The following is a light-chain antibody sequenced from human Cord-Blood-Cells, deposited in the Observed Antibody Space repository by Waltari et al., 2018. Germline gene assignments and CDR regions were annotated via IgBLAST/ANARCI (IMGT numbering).Light chain of an antibody. J-gene: IGKJ2*01. CDR2: GAS. CDR1: QSVSSN. V-gene: IGKV3-15*01. CDR3: QQYNNWPPYT. Sequence: EIVMTQSPVTLSVSPGERATLSCRASQSVSSNLAWYQQKPGQDPRLLIYGASTRATGIPARFSGSGSGTEFTLTISSLQSEDFAVYYCQQYNNWPPYTFGQGTKLEIK.